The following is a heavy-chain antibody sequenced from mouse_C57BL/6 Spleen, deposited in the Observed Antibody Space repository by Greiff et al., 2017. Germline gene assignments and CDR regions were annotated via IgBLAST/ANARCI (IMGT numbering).Heavy chain of an antibody. CDR2: INYDGSST. J-gene: IGHJ2*01. CDR1: GFTFSDYY. Sequence: EVKVVESEGGLVQPGSSMKLSCTASGFTFSDYYMAWVRQVPEKGLEWVANINYDGSSTYYLDSLKSRFITSRDNAKNILYLQMSSLKSEDTATYYCARDRPPWGYFDYWGQGTTLTVSS. CDR3: ARDRPPWGYFDY. V-gene: IGHV5-16*01.